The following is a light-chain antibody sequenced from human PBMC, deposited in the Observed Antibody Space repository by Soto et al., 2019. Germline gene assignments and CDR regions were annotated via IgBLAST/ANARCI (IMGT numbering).Light chain of an antibody. Sequence: EIVLTQSPATLSLSPGERATLSCRASQSPSGYLAWYQQRPGQAPRLLIYDASSRANGIPARFTGSGSGTDFSLTISSLEPEDFAVYYCQQGSTWPTFGQWTRVDIK. V-gene: IGKV3-11*01. CDR3: QQGSTWPT. J-gene: IGKJ1*01. CDR1: QSPSGY. CDR2: DAS.